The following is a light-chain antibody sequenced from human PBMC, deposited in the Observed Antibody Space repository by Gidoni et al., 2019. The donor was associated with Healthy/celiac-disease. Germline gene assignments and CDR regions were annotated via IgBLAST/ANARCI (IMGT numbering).Light chain of an antibody. CDR2: QDS. V-gene: IGLV3-1*01. CDR3: QAWDSSTVV. J-gene: IGLJ2*01. Sequence: SYGLTQPPPVSVPPGQTASITCSGDRLGDKYACWYQQKPGQSPVLVIYQDSKRPSGIPERFSGSNSGNTATLTISGTQAMDEADYYCQAWDSSTVVFGGGTKLTVL. CDR1: RLGDKY.